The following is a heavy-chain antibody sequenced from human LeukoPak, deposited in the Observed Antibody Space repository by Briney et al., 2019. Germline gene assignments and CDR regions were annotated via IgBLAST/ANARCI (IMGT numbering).Heavy chain of an antibody. J-gene: IGHJ6*02. D-gene: IGHD2-2*01. CDR3: ARAGDIVVVPAARDYYYYGMDV. Sequence: PLETLSLTCAVYGGSFSGYYWSWIRQPLGKGLEWIGEINHSGSTNYNPSLKSRVTISVDTSKNQFSLKLSSVTAADTAVYYCARAGDIVVVPAARDYYYYGMDVWGQGTTVTVSS. CDR1: GGSFSGYY. V-gene: IGHV4-34*01. CDR2: INHSGST.